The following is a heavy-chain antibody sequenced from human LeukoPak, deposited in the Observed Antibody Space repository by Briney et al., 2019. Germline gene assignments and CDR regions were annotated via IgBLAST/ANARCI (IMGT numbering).Heavy chain of an antibody. CDR3: VTVPIVVPAASDY. Sequence: GYXXXSYYXXXXXXXXXXXLXXMGXINPSGGSTSYAQKFQGRVTMTRDTSTSTVYMELSSLRSEDTAVYYCVTVPIVVPAASDYWGQGTLVTVSS. D-gene: IGHD2-2*01. V-gene: IGHV1-46*01. J-gene: IGHJ4*02. CDR2: INPSGGST. CDR1: GYXXXSYY.